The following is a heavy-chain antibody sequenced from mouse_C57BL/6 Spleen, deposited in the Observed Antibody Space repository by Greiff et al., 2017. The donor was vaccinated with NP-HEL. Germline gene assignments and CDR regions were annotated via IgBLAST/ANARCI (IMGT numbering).Heavy chain of an antibody. D-gene: IGHD2-3*01. J-gene: IGHJ4*01. CDR2: ISDGGSYT. V-gene: IGHV5-4*01. Sequence: EVKLMESGGGLVKPGGSLKLSCAASGFTFSSYAMSWVRQTPEKRLEWVATISDGGSYTYYPDNVKGRFTISRDNAKNNLYLQMSHLKSEDTAMYYCARDWGYDGYPWGQGTSVTVSS. CDR3: ARDWGYDGYP. CDR1: GFTFSSYA.